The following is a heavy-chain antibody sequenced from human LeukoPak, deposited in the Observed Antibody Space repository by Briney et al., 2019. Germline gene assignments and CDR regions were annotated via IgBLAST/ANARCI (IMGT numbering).Heavy chain of an antibody. V-gene: IGHV3-23*01. D-gene: IGHD1-26*01. CDR2: ISGSGVST. J-gene: IGHJ4*02. CDR3: AKDGPLVGPYYFDY. Sequence: SLRLSCAASGFTFTSYAMNWVRQAPGKGLEWVSAISGSGVSTYYADSVKGRFTISRDNSKNMLYLQMNSLRAEDTAVYYCAKDGPLVGPYYFDYWGQGTLVTVSS. CDR1: GFTFTSYA.